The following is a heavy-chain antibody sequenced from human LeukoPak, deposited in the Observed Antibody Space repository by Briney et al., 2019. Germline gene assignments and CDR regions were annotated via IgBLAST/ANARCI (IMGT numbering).Heavy chain of an antibody. CDR3: ARDLVVAARNPGHGY. CDR2: ISAYNGNT. D-gene: IGHD2-15*01. Sequence: ASVKVSCKASGYTFTSNGIGWVRQAPGQGLEWMGWISAYNGNTNYAQKLQGRVTMTTDTSTSTAYMELRSLRSDDTAVYYCARDLVVAARNPGHGYWGQGTLVTVSS. CDR1: GYTFTSNG. J-gene: IGHJ4*02. V-gene: IGHV1-18*01.